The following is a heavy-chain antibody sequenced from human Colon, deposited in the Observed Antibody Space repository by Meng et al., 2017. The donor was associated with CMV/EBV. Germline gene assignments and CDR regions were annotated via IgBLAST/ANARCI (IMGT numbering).Heavy chain of an antibody. J-gene: IGHJ4*02. CDR1: GYTFTTFG. CDR3: VRSLDDASGQFRDY. V-gene: IGHV1-18*01. D-gene: IGHD3-3*01. Sequence: ASVKVSCKASGYTFTTFGISWVRQAPGQGPEWMGWISPYSGHTNSAPKFQGRVTLTTDTSTSTAYMDLRSLRSDDTADYYCVRSLDDASGQFRDYWGQGTPVTVSS. CDR2: ISPYSGHT.